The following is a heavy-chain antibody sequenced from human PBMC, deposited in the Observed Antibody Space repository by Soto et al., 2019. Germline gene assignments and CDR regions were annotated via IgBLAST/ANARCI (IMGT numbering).Heavy chain of an antibody. Sequence: WETLSLTCAVSGCSISSYYLSWIRQPPGKGLEWIGYIYYSGSTSYNPSSKSGGIISVDTATNQFSLKLSSVTDADTAVYYCARGLRRYESRTDYDFWSGYYPYYYYGMDVWGQGTTVTVSS. CDR3: ARGLRRYESRTDYDFWSGYYPYYYYGMDV. CDR2: IYYSGST. D-gene: IGHD3-3*01. V-gene: IGHV4-59*12. J-gene: IGHJ6*02. CDR1: GCSISSYY.